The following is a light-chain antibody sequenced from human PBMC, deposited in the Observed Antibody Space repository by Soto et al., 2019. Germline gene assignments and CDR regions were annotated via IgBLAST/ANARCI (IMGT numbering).Light chain of an antibody. J-gene: IGKJ4*02. Sequence: EIVMTQSPATLSVSPGERVTLFCRASQSIYEKLAWYQQKPGQTPRLVIYDTSTRATGTPGSFSGSGSGTEFTLTISSLQSEDFAVYYCPQYNTWPLTFGGVTKV. CDR2: DTS. V-gene: IGKV3-15*01. CDR1: QSIYEK. CDR3: PQYNTWPLT.